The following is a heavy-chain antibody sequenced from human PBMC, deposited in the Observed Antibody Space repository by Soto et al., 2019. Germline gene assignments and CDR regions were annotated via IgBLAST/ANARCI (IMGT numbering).Heavy chain of an antibody. CDR2: IYPGDSDT. J-gene: IGHJ3*02. V-gene: IGHV5-51*01. CDR1: GYKFTTYW. D-gene: IGHD3-22*01. Sequence: GESLKISCQVSGYKFTTYWIGWVRQMPGKGLEWMGIIYPGDSDTRYSPSFQGQVTISADKSISTAYLQWSSLKASDTAMYYCERLFCNSGNYYVPPFDIWGQSTMLTVS. CDR3: ERLFCNSGNYYVPPFDI.